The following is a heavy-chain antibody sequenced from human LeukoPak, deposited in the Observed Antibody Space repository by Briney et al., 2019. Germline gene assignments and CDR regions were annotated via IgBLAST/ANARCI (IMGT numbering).Heavy chain of an antibody. Sequence: GGSLRLSCAAPGFTFSGYWMSWVRQAPGKGLEWVANINLDGSVRHYVDSARGRFTISRDNAKNSLYLQMNSLRAEDTALYYCATLDDSSGSDWGQGTLVTVSS. CDR3: ATLDDSSGSD. D-gene: IGHD3-22*01. J-gene: IGHJ4*02. CDR1: GFTFSGYW. V-gene: IGHV3-7*01. CDR2: INLDGSVR.